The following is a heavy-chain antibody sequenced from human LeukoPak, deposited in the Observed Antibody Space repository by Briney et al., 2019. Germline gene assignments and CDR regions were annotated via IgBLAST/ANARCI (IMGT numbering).Heavy chain of an antibody. CDR2: ISGSDGST. Sequence: PGGSLRLSCAASGFTFSSYAMSWVRQAPGKGLEWVSTISGSDGSTYYADSVKGRFTISRDNSKNTLYPQMNSLGAEDTAVYYCARGGSSGYFNHFDYWRQVTLVTVSS. CDR1: GFTFSSYA. CDR3: ARGGSSGYFNHFDY. V-gene: IGHV3-23*01. D-gene: IGHD3-22*01. J-gene: IGHJ4*02.